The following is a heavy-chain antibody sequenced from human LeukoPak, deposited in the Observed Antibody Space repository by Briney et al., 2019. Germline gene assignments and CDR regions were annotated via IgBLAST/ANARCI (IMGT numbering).Heavy chain of an antibody. J-gene: IGHJ4*02. Sequence: GESLRLSCAASGFTFSNYGMHRVRQAPGKGLEWVAVISYDGSNKYYADSVKGRFTISRDNSKNTLYLQMNSLRAEDTAVYYCAKAGMATYFEREDYWGQGTLVTVFS. CDR3: AKAGMATYFEREDY. V-gene: IGHV3-30*18. CDR2: ISYDGSNK. CDR1: GFTFSNYG. D-gene: IGHD5-24*01.